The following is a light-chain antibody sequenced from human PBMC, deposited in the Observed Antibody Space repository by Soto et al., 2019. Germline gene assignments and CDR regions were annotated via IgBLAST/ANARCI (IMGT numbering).Light chain of an antibody. CDR2: NAV. V-gene: IGKV3-15*01. CDR3: QQYKSWWPIT. J-gene: IGKJ5*01. Sequence: EIVLTQSPATLSVSPGERATLSCRASQNIDNKLVWYQQKPGQVPSLLFSNAVTRAPGIPARFSGSGFGTEFTLTISSLQPEDFAIYYCQQYKSWWPITFGQGTRLVI. CDR1: QNIDNK.